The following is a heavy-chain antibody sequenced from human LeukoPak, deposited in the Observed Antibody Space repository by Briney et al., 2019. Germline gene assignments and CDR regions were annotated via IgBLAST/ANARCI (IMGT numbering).Heavy chain of an antibody. D-gene: IGHD2-2*02. CDR2: ISGSGGST. CDR1: GFTFSSYA. V-gene: IGHV3-23*01. Sequence: GGSLRLSCAASGFTFSSYAMSWVRQAPGKGLEWVSAISGSGGSTYYADSVKGRFTISRDNSKNTLYLQMNSLRAEDTAVYYCAKREAVPAAILLKSPNWFDPWGQGTLVTVSS. CDR3: AKREAVPAAILLKSPNWFDP. J-gene: IGHJ5*02.